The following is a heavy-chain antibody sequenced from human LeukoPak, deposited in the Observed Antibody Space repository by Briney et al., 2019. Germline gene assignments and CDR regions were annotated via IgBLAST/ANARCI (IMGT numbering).Heavy chain of an antibody. CDR2: IYSGGST. J-gene: IGHJ4*02. V-gene: IGHV3-53*01. CDR3: ARDNRYSYGYFSHFDY. CDR1: GGSISSYY. D-gene: IGHD5-18*01. Sequence: EALSLTCTVSGGSISSYYWSWIRQPPGKGLEWVSVIYSGGSTYYADSVKGRFTISRDNSKNTLYLQMNSLRAEDTAVYYCARDNRYSYGYFSHFDYWGQGTLVTVSS.